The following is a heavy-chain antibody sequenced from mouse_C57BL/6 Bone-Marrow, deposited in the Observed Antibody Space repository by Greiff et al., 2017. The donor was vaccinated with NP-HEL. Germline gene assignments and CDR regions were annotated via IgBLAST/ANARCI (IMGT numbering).Heavy chain of an antibody. CDR1: GYSITSDY. J-gene: IGHJ4*01. V-gene: IGHV3-8*01. CDR2: ISYSGST. CDR3: ARSPLWLRRNYYAMDY. D-gene: IGHD2-2*01. Sequence: EVKVVESGPGLAKPSQTLSLTCSVTGYSITSDYWNWIRKFPGNKLEYMGYISYSGSTYYNPSLKSRISITLDTSKNQYYLQLNSVTTEDTATYYCARSPLWLRRNYYAMDYWGQGTSVTVSS.